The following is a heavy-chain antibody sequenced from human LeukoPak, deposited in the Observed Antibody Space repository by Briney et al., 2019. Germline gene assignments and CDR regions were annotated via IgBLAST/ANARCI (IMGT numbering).Heavy chain of an antibody. D-gene: IGHD3-22*01. CDR2: VYHRGST. V-gene: IGHV4-4*02. CDR3: ATRNYYDSTGYYNY. CDR1: GGSISTDNW. J-gene: IGHJ4*02. Sequence: PSGTLSLTCAVSGGSISTDNWWTWVRQPPGKGLEWIGEVYHRGSTNYNPSLKSRVTISVDKSKNQFSLKLTSVTAADTAPYYCATRNYYDSTGYYNYWGQGTLVTVSS.